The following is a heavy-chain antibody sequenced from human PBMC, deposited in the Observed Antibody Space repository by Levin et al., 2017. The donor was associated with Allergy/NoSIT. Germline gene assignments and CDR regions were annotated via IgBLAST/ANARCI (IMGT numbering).Heavy chain of an antibody. CDR2: MSYDGSNK. CDR3: ARDGMQWLVLYYFDY. Sequence: LSLTCAASGFTFSSYAIHWVRQAPGKGLEWVAVMSYDGSNKYYADSVKGRLTISRDNSKSTLYLQMNSLRGEDTAVYYCARDGMQWLVLYYFDYWGQGTLVTVSS. J-gene: IGHJ4*02. D-gene: IGHD6-19*01. CDR1: GFTFSSYA. V-gene: IGHV3-30*04.